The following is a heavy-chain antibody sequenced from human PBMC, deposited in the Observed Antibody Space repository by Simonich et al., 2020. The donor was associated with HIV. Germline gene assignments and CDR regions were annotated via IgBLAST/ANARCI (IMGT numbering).Heavy chain of an antibody. Sequence: QVQLQESGPGLVKPSETLSLTCTVSGGSISSYYWSWIRQPPGKGLEWIGYIYYSGSTNYNPTLKSRVNISVDTSKNQFSLKLSSVTAADTAVYYCARTTVELNYYYYYMDVWGKGTTVTVSS. V-gene: IGHV4-59*08. CDR3: ARTTVELNYYYYYMDV. CDR2: IYYSGST. CDR1: GGSISSYY. J-gene: IGHJ6*03. D-gene: IGHD1-26*01.